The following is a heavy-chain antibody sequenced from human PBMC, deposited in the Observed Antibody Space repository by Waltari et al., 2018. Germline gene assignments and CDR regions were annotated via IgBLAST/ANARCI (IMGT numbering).Heavy chain of an antibody. CDR3: ARDKGFYDVLPGRGWFDP. CDR1: NYSITSGYF. V-gene: IGHV4-38-2*02. CDR2: IYHTGTT. J-gene: IGHJ5*02. D-gene: IGHD3-9*01. Sequence: QVQLQESGPGLVKPSETLSITCTVSNYSITSGYFWGWIRQSPGKGLEWIGSIYHTGTTYFNPSLKSRVTISIDTSKKQFSLRLRSVTAADTGVYFCARDKGFYDVLPGRGWFDPWGQGTLVTVSS.